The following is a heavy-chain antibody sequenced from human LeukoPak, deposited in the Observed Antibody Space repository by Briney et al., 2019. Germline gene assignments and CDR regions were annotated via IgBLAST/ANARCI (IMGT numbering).Heavy chain of an antibody. D-gene: IGHD1-26*01. CDR3: AKKDLPTGSYTPFDH. Sequence: GGSLRLSCAASGFTFSSYAMSWVRQAPGKGLEWVAFIRFDGSHKYYADSVKGRFIISRDNSKNTMFLQMNDLRAEDTGVYYCAKKDLPTGSYTPFDHWGRGTLVTVSS. J-gene: IGHJ4*02. V-gene: IGHV3-30*02. CDR2: IRFDGSHK. CDR1: GFTFSSYA.